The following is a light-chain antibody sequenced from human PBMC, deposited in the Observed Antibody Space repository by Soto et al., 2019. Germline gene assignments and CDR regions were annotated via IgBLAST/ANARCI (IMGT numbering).Light chain of an antibody. J-gene: IGLJ2*01. Sequence: QSVLTQPPSSSGTPGQRVTISCSGSSSNIGSNTVNWYQQLPGTAPKLLIFGNNQRSSGVPDRFSGSKSGTSASLAISGLQSVDEADYYSASWDDSLNAVVFGGGTKLTVL. V-gene: IGLV1-44*01. CDR2: GNN. CDR1: SSNIGSNT. CDR3: ASWDDSLNAVV.